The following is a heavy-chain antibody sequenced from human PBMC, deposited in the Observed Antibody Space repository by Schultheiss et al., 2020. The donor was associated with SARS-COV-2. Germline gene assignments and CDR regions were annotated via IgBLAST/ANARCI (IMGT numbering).Heavy chain of an antibody. CDR3: LGFTYYYYGMDV. CDR1: GFTFSSYA. CDR2: ISYDGSNK. V-gene: IGHV3-30*07. J-gene: IGHJ6*02. Sequence: GGSLRLSCAASGFTFSSYAMHWVRQAPGKGLEWVAVISYDGSNKYYADSVKGRFTISRDNAKNSLYLQMNSLRAEDTAVYYCLGFTYYYYGMDVWGQGTTVTVSS.